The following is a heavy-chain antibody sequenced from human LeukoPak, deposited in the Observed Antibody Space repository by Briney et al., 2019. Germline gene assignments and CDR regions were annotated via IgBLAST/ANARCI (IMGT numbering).Heavy chain of an antibody. CDR2: ISSLSGTI. CDR3: ARVSSSGLYYEYYFDY. D-gene: IGHD6-19*01. Sequence: GGSLRLSCAASGFIFSSYSMNWVRQAPGEGLEWVSYISSLSGTIYYADSVKGRFTISRDNAKNSLYLQMDSLRAEDTAVYYCARVSSSGLYYEYYFDYWGQGTLVTVSS. J-gene: IGHJ4*02. V-gene: IGHV3-48*01. CDR1: GFIFSSYS.